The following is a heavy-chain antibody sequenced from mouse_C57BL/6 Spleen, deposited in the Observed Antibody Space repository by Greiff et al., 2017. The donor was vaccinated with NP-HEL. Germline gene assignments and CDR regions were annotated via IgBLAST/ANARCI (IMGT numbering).Heavy chain of an antibody. Sequence: VKVEESGPGLVAPSQSLSITCTVSGFSLTSYGVSWVRQPPGKGLEWLGVIWGDGSTNYHSALISRLSISKDNSKSQVFLKLNSLQTDDTATYYCAKQELGLRGRYFDVWGTGTTVTVSS. CDR1: GFSLTSYG. CDR2: IWGDGST. D-gene: IGHD4-1*01. J-gene: IGHJ1*03. CDR3: AKQELGLRGRYFDV. V-gene: IGHV2-3*01.